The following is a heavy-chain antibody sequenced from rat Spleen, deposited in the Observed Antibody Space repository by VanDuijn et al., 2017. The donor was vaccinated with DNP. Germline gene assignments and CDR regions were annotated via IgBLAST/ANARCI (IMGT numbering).Heavy chain of an antibody. CDR1: GFIFRNYG. Sequence: EVQLVESGGGLVQPGRSLKLSCAASGFIFRNYGMHWIRQAPTKGLEWVASISPNGGRTFYRDSVKGRFTVSRDNAENTVYLQMSSLRSEDTSTYYCASWAPIAPISTSNYWGQGVMVTVSS. D-gene: IGHD1-2*01. V-gene: IGHV5-19*01. CDR2: ISPNGGRT. J-gene: IGHJ2*01. CDR3: ASWAPIAPISTSNY.